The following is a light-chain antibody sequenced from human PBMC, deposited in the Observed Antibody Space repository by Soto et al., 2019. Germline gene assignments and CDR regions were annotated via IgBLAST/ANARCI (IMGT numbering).Light chain of an antibody. Sequence: EIVLTQTPATLSWSPGERATLSCRASQSVSSYLAWYQQKPGQAPRLLIYDASNRATGLPARFSGSGSGTDCTLTISSLEPEDFAVYYCQQRSNWITFGQGTRLEIK. CDR2: DAS. V-gene: IGKV3-11*01. CDR1: QSVSSY. CDR3: QQRSNWIT. J-gene: IGKJ5*01.